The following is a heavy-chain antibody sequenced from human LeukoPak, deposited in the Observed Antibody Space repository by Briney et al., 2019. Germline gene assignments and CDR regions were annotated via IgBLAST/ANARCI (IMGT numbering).Heavy chain of an antibody. CDR2: ISSSGSTI. V-gene: IGHV3-11*01. Sequence: GGSLRLSCAASGFTFSDYYMSWIRQAPGKGLEWVSYISSSGSTIYYADSVKGRFTISRDNAKNSLYLQMNSLRAEDTAVYYCASLVQLWPLDYWGQGTLVTVSS. J-gene: IGHJ4*02. CDR1: GFTFSDYY. CDR3: ASLVQLWPLDY. D-gene: IGHD5-18*01.